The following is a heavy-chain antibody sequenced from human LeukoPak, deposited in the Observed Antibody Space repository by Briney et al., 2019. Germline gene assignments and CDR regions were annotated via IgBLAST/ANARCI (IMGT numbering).Heavy chain of an antibody. CDR3: ARGSTGYSSSWYNY. D-gene: IGHD6-13*01. V-gene: IGHV3-74*01. CDR1: GFTFSSYW. J-gene: IGHJ4*02. Sequence: GGSLRLSCAASGFTFSSYWMHWVRQAPGKGLVWVSRINSDGSYTSCADSVKGRVTISRDNAKNTLYLQMNSLRAEDTAVYYCARGSTGYSSSWYNYWGQGTLVTVSS. CDR2: INSDGSYT.